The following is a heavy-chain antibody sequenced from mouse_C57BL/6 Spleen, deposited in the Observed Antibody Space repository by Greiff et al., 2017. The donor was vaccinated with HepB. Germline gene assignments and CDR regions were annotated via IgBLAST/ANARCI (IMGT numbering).Heavy chain of an antibody. CDR3: ARVASITTVVATRSYFDY. Sequence: QSGAELVRPGASVKMSCKASGYTFTSYNMHWVKQTPRQGLEWIGAIYPGNGDTSYNQKFNGKATLTVDKSSSTAYMQLSSLTSEDSAVYFCARVASITTVVATRSYFDYWGQGTTLTVSS. D-gene: IGHD1-1*01. V-gene: IGHV1-12*01. J-gene: IGHJ2*01. CDR1: GYTFTSYN. CDR2: IYPGNGDT.